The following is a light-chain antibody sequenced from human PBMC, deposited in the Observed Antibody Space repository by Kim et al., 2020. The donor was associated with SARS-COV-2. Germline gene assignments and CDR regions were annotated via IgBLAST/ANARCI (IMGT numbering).Light chain of an antibody. Sequence: PGVRATLSCRASQSVSSYLAWYQQKPGQAPRLLIYDASNRATGIPARFSGSGSGTDFTLTISSLEPEDFAVYYCQQRSNWPPYTFGQGTKLE. CDR1: QSVSSY. CDR3: QQRSNWPPYT. J-gene: IGKJ2*01. V-gene: IGKV3-11*01. CDR2: DAS.